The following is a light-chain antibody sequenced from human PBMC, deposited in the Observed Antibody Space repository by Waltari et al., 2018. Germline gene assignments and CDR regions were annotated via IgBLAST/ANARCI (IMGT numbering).Light chain of an antibody. V-gene: IGKV3-20*01. J-gene: IGKJ2*01. CDR1: QTISNNY. Sequence: EIVLTQSPGTLSLSPGERATLSCRASQTISNNYLAWYQAKPGQAPRLLIYAVSHRATGIPDRFSGGGSGTDFTLTISRLKPEDFAVYYCQQFGGSPKYTFGQGTKLEIK. CDR2: AVS. CDR3: QQFGGSPKYT.